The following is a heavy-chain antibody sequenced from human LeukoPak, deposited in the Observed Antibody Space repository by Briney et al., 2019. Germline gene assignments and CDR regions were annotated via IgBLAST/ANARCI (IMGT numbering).Heavy chain of an antibody. CDR3: AKDYVWGSYRYTGFDY. V-gene: IGHV3-23*01. Sequence: GGSLRLSCATSGFTFRNYAMSWVRQAPGKGLEWVSEINTSGGKSYYADSVKGRFTISRDSSKNTLYLQMNSLRAEDTAVYYCAKDYVWGSYRYTGFDYWGQGTLVTVSS. J-gene: IGHJ4*02. D-gene: IGHD3-16*02. CDR1: GFTFRNYA. CDR2: INTSGGKS.